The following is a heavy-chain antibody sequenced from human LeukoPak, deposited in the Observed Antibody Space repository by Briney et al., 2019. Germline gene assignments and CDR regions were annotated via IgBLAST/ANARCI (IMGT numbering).Heavy chain of an antibody. V-gene: IGHV4-30-4*01. J-gene: IGHJ4*02. CDR2: IYYSGSN. CDR1: GGSISSGDYY. Sequence: SETLSLTRTVSGGSISSGDYYWSWIRQPPGKGLEWIGYIYYSGSNYYNPSLKSRVTISVDTSKNQFSLKLSSVTAADTAVYYCARERTDYYDSSGYYGDYWGQGTLVTVSS. CDR3: ARERTDYYDSSGYYGDY. D-gene: IGHD3-22*01.